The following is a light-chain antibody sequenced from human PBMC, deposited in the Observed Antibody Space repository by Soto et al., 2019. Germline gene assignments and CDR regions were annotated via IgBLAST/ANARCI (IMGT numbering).Light chain of an antibody. CDR3: QKYNNWPRT. Sequence: DIQMTQSPSTLSASIGDRVTISCRASQNIGRCLAWYQQKPGTAPNLLIYPASKFQVGVPSRFSGGGSGTEFTPTISSLQSEDFAIYYCQKYNNWPRTFGQGTKVDIK. CDR2: PAS. J-gene: IGKJ1*01. CDR1: QNIGRC. V-gene: IGKV1-5*01.